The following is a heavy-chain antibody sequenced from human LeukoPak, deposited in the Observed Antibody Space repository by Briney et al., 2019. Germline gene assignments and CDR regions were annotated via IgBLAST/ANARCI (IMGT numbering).Heavy chain of an antibody. CDR2: ISGSGGST. Sequence: GGSLRLSCAASGFTFSSYAMSWVRQAPGKGLEWVSAISGSGGSTYYAASVKGRFTISRDNSKNTLYLQMNSLRAEDTAVYYCAKVEQQLVMEYYFDYWGQGTLVTVSS. J-gene: IGHJ4*02. CDR3: AKVEQQLVMEYYFDY. D-gene: IGHD6-13*01. CDR1: GFTFSSYA. V-gene: IGHV3-23*01.